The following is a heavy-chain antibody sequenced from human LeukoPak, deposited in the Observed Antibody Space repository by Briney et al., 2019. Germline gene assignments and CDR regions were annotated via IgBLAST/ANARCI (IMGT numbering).Heavy chain of an antibody. J-gene: IGHJ4*02. V-gene: IGHV3-48*03. CDR3: ARTNRIQLWLRHFDY. D-gene: IGHD5-18*01. Sequence: PGGSLRLSCAASGFTFSSYEMNWVHQAPGKGLEWVSYISSSGSTIYYADSVKGRFTISRDNAKNSLYLQMNSLRAEDTAVYYCARTNRIQLWLRHFDYWGQGTLVTVSS. CDR1: GFTFSSYE. CDR2: ISSSGSTI.